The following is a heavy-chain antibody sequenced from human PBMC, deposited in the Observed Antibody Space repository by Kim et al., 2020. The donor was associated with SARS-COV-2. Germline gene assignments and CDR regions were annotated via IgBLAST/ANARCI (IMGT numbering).Heavy chain of an antibody. CDR2: T. CDR3: VREQYSNYVEY. V-gene: IGHV5-51*01. Sequence: TRYSPSFQGQVTISADKSISTAYLQWSSLKASDTAMYYCVREQYSNYVEYWGQGTLVTVSS. D-gene: IGHD4-4*01. J-gene: IGHJ4*02.